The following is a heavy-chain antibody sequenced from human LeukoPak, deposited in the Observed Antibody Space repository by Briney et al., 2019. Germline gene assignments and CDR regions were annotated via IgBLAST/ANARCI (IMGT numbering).Heavy chain of an antibody. J-gene: IGHJ3*01. D-gene: IGHD6-19*01. V-gene: IGHV3-23*01. Sequence: TGGSLRLSCAASGFTFSTYWMTWVRQAPGKGLECISTITTAGGTTYYTDSVKGRFTISRDNSKDTLYLQMDSLRAEDTAVYYCAKSLLQWDAFDLWGQGTVVTVSS. CDR1: GFTFSTYW. CDR3: AKSLLQWDAFDL. CDR2: ITTAGGTT.